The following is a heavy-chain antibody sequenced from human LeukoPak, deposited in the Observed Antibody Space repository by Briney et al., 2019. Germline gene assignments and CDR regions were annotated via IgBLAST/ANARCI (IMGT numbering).Heavy chain of an antibody. J-gene: IGHJ5*02. CDR3: AIGYNWFDP. CDR1: GDTVSRNSAA. D-gene: IGHD3-10*01. CDR2: TYYRSKWYN. Sequence: SQTLSLTCAISGDTVSRNSAACNWIRQSPSRGLEWLGRTYYRSKWYNDYAVSVKSRLTINPDTSKNQFSLQLNSVTPEDTAVYYCAIGYNWFDPWGQGTLVTVSS. V-gene: IGHV6-1*01.